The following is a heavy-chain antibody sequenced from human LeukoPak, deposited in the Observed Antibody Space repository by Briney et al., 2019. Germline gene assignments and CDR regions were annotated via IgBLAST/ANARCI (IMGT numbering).Heavy chain of an antibody. D-gene: IGHD6-19*01. CDR2: ISGYNGNT. Sequence: GASVKVSCKASGYTFTNYGISWVRQAPGQGLEWMGWISGYNGNTNYAQKLQGRVTMTTDTSTSTAYMELRSLRSDDTAVYYCARTGQWLYPYYYYYYMDVWGKGTTVTISS. CDR1: GYTFTNYG. J-gene: IGHJ6*03. CDR3: ARTGQWLYPYYYYYYMDV. V-gene: IGHV1-18*01.